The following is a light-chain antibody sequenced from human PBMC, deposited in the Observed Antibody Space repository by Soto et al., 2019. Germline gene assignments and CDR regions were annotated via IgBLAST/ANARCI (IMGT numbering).Light chain of an antibody. CDR2: AAS. Sequence: DIQMTQSPSSLSASVGDRVTITCRASPSISSCLNWYQQKPGKAPKLLIYAASNLQSGVPSRFSGSESGTDFSLTISSLQPEDFATYYGQQSYVAPVTFGQGTKVEIK. CDR1: PSISSC. J-gene: IGKJ1*01. CDR3: QQSYVAPVT. V-gene: IGKV1-39*01.